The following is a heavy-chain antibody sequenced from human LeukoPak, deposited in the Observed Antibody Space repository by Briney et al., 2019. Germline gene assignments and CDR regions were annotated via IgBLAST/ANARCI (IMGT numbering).Heavy chain of an antibody. V-gene: IGHV3-48*01. CDR2: ISSSSSII. CDR1: GFTFSSYS. Sequence: GGSLRLSCAASGFTFSSYSMNWVRQAPGKGLEWVSYISSSSSIIYYADSVKGRFTISRDNAKNSLYLQMNSLRAEDTAVYYCARDSAGIAVAGDFDYWGQGTLVTVSS. J-gene: IGHJ4*02. CDR3: ARDSAGIAVAGDFDY. D-gene: IGHD6-19*01.